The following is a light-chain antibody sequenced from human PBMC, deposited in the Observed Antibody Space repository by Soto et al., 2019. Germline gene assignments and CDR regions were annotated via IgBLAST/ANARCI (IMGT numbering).Light chain of an antibody. V-gene: IGKV2-28*01. Sequence: DIVMTQSPLSLSVTPGEPASISCRSGQSLLHTNGYTYLDWYLQKPGQSPQLLIYLGSTRASGVPDRFSGSGSGTDFTLKISRVEAEDVGVYYCMQALQTPWTFGQGTKLEIK. J-gene: IGKJ2*02. CDR1: QSLLHTNGYTY. CDR3: MQALQTPWT. CDR2: LGS.